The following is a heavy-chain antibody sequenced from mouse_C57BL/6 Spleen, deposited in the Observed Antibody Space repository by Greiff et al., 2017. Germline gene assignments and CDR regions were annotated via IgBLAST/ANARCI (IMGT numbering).Heavy chain of an antibody. CDR1: GYTFTSYG. V-gene: IGHV1-81*01. CDR2: IYPRSGNT. CDR3: ARGDGSSYDFDY. D-gene: IGHD1-1*01. Sequence: VQLQQSGAELARPGASVKLSCKASGYTFTSYGISWVKQRTGQGLEWIGEIYPRSGNTYYNEKFKGKATLTADKSSSTAYMELRSLTSEDSAVYFCARGDGSSYDFDYWGQGTTLTVSS. J-gene: IGHJ2*01.